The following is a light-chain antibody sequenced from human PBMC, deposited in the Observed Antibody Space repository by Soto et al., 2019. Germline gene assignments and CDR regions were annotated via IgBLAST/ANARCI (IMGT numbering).Light chain of an antibody. V-gene: IGKV1-39*01. CDR2: GAS. Sequence: DIQMTQSPSSLSASVGARVVITCRASQGISDYVNWYQQKPGEALKLLIYGASNLQSGVPSRFSGSGSGSDFTLTISGLQPEDFGVFFCQQSYSLPLTFGPGTKVDV. J-gene: IGKJ3*01. CDR3: QQSYSLPLT. CDR1: QGISDY.